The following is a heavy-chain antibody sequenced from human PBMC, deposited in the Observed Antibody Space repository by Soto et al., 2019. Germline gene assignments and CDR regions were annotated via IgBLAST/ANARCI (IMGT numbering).Heavy chain of an antibody. CDR3: AKNRDNSNWYWFDP. D-gene: IGHD6-13*01. Sequence: GGSLILSCAASGFSFSSYAMSWVRQAPGKGLEWVSAINSYGGTTYYVDSVKGRFTISRDNSKNTLYLQMNSLRVEDTAVYYCAKNRDNSNWYWFDPWGQGTLVTVSS. CDR2: INSYGGTT. CDR1: GFSFSSYA. V-gene: IGHV3-23*01. J-gene: IGHJ5*02.